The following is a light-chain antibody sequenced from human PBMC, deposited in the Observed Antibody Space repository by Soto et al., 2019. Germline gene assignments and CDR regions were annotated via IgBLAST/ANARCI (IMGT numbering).Light chain of an antibody. CDR1: QSISSW. CDR3: QHYHAYPWT. V-gene: IGKV1-5*03. J-gene: IGKJ1*01. CDR2: KAF. Sequence: DIQMTQSPSTLSASVGDRVTITCRASQSISSWLAWYQQKPGKAPKLLIYKAFSLQSGVPSRFNGSGSATEFTLTISILQPDEFATYYCQHYHAYPWTFGQGTKVEIK.